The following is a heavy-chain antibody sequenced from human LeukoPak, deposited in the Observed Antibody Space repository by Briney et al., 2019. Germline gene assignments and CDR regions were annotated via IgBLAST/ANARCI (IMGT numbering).Heavy chain of an antibody. D-gene: IGHD5-18*01. CDR1: GFTFSCYG. CDR2: IWYDGSNK. CDR3: ARDGYSYGSFDY. J-gene: IGHJ4*02. V-gene: IGHV3-33*01. Sequence: GSLRLSCAASGFTFSCYGMQRVRQAPGKGLGWVAVIWYDGSNKYYADSVKGRFTISRDNSKNTLYLQMNSLRAEDTAVYYCARDGYSYGSFDYWGQGTLVTVSS.